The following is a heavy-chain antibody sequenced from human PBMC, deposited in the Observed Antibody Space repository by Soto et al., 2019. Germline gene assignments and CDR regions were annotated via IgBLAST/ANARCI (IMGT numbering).Heavy chain of an antibody. CDR1: GDSVSSNSAA. D-gene: IGHD3-3*01. CDR3: ARDRRFLEWLFPYYYYGMDV. Sequence: SQTLSLTCAISGDSVSSNSAAWNWIRQSPSRGLDWLGRTYYRSKWYNDYAVSVKSRITINPDTSKNQFSLQLNSVTPEDTAVYYCARDRRFLEWLFPYYYYGMDVWGQGTTVTVSS. J-gene: IGHJ6*02. V-gene: IGHV6-1*01. CDR2: TYYRSKWYN.